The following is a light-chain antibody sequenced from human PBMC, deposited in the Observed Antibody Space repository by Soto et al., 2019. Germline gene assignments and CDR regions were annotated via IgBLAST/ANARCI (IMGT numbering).Light chain of an antibody. J-gene: IGKJ2*01. CDR2: DAS. CDR3: HQYVSSPLT. Sequence: EIVLTQSPGTLSLSPGEGATVSCRASQSVNSNLLAWFQQKPGQAPRLLIHDASRRATGIPDRFSGSGSGTHFTLSISRLEPEDFAVYYCHQYVSSPLTFGQGTKLEIK. V-gene: IGKV3-20*01. CDR1: QSVNSNL.